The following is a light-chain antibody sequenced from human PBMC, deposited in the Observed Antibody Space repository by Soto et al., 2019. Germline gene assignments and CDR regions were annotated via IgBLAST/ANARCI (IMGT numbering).Light chain of an antibody. CDR3: SSYTSTSTYV. Sequence: QSTLTQPASVSGSPGQSITISCSGTISDVGSSGPVSWYQHHPGQVPKLIIYEGSRRPSGVSSRFSGSKTGNTASLTITGLQAEDEADYYCSSYTSTSTYVFGTGTKLTVL. CDR1: ISDVGSSGP. CDR2: EGS. V-gene: IGLV2-14*02. J-gene: IGLJ1*01.